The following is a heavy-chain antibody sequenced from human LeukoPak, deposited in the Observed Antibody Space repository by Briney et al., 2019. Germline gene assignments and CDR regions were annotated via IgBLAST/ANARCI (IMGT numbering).Heavy chain of an antibody. CDR3: ARGRHSSSWKDY. V-gene: IGHV3-33*01. D-gene: IGHD6-13*01. J-gene: IGHJ4*02. CDR2: IGSDGNKK. Sequence: GGSLRLSCAASGFTFSSYGMHWVRQAPGKGLEWVALIGSDGNKKYYADSVKGRFSISRDNSNNTLYLQINSLGVEDTAVYYCARGRHSSSWKDYWGQGTLVTVSS. CDR1: GFTFSSYG.